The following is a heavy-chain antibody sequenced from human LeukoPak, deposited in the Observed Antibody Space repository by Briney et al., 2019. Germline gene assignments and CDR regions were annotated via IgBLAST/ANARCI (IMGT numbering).Heavy chain of an antibody. D-gene: IGHD6-13*01. Sequence: SETLSLTCTVSGGSISSYYWSWIRQPPGKGLEWIGYIYYSGSTNYNPSLKSRVTISVDTSKNQFSLKLSSVTAADTAVYYCARGTLEQQLATRFDYWGQGTLVTVSS. CDR1: GGSISSYY. V-gene: IGHV4-59*01. CDR3: ARGTLEQQLATRFDY. CDR2: IYYSGST. J-gene: IGHJ4*02.